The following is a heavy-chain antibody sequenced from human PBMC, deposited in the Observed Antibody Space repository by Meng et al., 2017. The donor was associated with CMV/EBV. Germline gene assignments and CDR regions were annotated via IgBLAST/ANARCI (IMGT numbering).Heavy chain of an antibody. Sequence: GESLKIYCAASGFTISSYSMNWVRQAPAKGLEWVSSISSSSSYIYYADSVKGRFTISRDNAKNSLYLQMNSLRAEDTAVYYCARGRTSSTNWFDPWGQGTLVTVSS. J-gene: IGHJ5*02. CDR1: GFTISSYS. D-gene: IGHD2-2*01. V-gene: IGHV3-21*01. CDR3: ARGRTSSTNWFDP. CDR2: ISSSSSYI.